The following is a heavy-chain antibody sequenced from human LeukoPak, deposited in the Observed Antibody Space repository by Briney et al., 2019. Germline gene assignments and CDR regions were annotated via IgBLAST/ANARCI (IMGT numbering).Heavy chain of an antibody. CDR2: INPKTGAT. V-gene: IGHV1-2*02. J-gene: IGHJ4*02. CDR3: VGDRSDGYPLYFFDS. Sequence: GASVKVSCKASGYTFGDFCIHWLRQAPGQGPEWMGWINPKTGATNTEQKFQDRVTMTRDRSINKAYMALRGVNYGQRAVCFFVGDRSDGYPLYFFDSGRQGTVVTVSS. D-gene: IGHD5-24*01. CDR1: GYTFGDFC.